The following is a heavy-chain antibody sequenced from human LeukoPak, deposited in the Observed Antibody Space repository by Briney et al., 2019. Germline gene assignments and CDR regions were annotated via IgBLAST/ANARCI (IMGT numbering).Heavy chain of an antibody. V-gene: IGHV3-23*01. CDR2: ISGSGGST. CDR1: GFTFGSYA. D-gene: IGHD1-26*01. Sequence: GGSLRLSCAASGFTFGSYAMNWVRQAPGKGLEWVSGISGSGGSTYYADSVKGRFSISRDNSKNTLYLQMNSLRAEDTAVYYCAKAHGGSYHSGIDWGQGTLVTVSS. J-gene: IGHJ4*02. CDR3: AKAHGGSYHSGID.